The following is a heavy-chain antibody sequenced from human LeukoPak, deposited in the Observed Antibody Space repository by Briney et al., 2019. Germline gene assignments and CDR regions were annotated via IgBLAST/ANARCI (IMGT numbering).Heavy chain of an antibody. V-gene: IGHV4-34*01. CDR3: ARGSPRYYYDSSGRRAFDI. Sequence: SETLSLTCAVYGGSFSGYYWSWIRQPPGKGLEWIGEINHSGSTNYNPSLKSRVTISVDTSKNQFSLKLSSVTAADTAVYYCARGSPRYYYDSSGRRAFDIWGQGTMVTVTS. CDR1: GGSFSGYY. J-gene: IGHJ3*02. CDR2: INHSGST. D-gene: IGHD3-22*01.